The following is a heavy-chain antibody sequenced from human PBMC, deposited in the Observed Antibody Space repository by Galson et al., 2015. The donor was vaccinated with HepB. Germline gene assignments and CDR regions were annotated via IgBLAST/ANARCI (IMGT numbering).Heavy chain of an antibody. D-gene: IGHD1-26*01. Sequence: CAISGDSVGSNAAAWTWVRQSPTRGLEWLGRTYYRARWYSDYAVSLRSRITINPDTSKNQFSLQLKSVTPDDTAVYYCAGAVGATIYYYGLDVWGQGTTVTVSS. CDR2: TYYRARWYS. J-gene: IGHJ6*02. V-gene: IGHV6-1*01. CDR1: GDSVGSNAAA. CDR3: AGAVGATIYYYGLDV.